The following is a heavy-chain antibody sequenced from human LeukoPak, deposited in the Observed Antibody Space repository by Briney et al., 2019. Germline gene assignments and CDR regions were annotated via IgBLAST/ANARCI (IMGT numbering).Heavy chain of an antibody. D-gene: IGHD2-8*01. J-gene: IGHJ4*02. CDR3: AKMVREFYTISYYFDY. CDR2: ISSSGSTI. Sequence: GGSLRLSCTVSGFTFSGYEMNWVRQAPGKGLEWVSYISSSGSTIFYADSVKGRFTISRDNAKNSLYLQMNSLRAEDTAVYYCAKMVREFYTISYYFDYWSQGTLVTVSS. V-gene: IGHV3-48*03. CDR1: GFTFSGYE.